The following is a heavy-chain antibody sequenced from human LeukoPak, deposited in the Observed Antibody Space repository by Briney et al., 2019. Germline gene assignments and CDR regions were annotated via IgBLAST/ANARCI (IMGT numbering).Heavy chain of an antibody. CDR3: ARAPVGPRVYFDY. V-gene: IGHV3-7*01. Sequence: GGSLRLSCAASGFTFSSYGMSWVRQAPGKGLEWVANIKQDGSEKYYVDSVKGRFTISRDNAKNSLYLQMNSLRAEDTAVYYCARAPVGPRVYFDYWGQGTLVTVSS. CDR2: IKQDGSEK. D-gene: IGHD1-26*01. CDR1: GFTFSSYG. J-gene: IGHJ4*02.